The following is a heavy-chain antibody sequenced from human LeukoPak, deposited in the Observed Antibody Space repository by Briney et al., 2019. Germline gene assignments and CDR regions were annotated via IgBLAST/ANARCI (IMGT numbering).Heavy chain of an antibody. V-gene: IGHV4-59*01. CDR1: GGSISSYY. D-gene: IGHD6-13*01. J-gene: IGHJ3*02. CDR3: ARKGVAMGYSSRRAFDI. Sequence: SETLSLTCTVSGGSISSYYWSWIRQPPGKGLEWIGYLYYSGSTNYNPSLKSQVTISVDTSKNQFSLKLSSVTAADTAVYYCARKGVAMGYSSRRAFDIWGQGTMVTVSS. CDR2: LYYSGST.